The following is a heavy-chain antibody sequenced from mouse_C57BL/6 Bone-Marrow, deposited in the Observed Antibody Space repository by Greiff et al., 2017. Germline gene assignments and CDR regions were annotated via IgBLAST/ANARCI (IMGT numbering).Heavy chain of an antibody. CDR2: IDPEDGDT. CDR3: TTGYDYDYYAKDY. J-gene: IGHJ4*01. D-gene: IGHD2-4*01. Sequence: VQLQQSEAELVRPGASVKLSCTASGFNIKDYYMHWVKQRPEQGLEWIGRIDPEDGDTEYAPKFQGKDTMNVDTSSNTAYLQLSSLTSEDTAVYYCTTGYDYDYYAKDYWGQGTSVTVSS. V-gene: IGHV14-1*01. CDR1: GFNIKDYY.